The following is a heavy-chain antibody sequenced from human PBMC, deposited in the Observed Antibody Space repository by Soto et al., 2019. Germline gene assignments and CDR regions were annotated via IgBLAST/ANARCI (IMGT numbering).Heavy chain of an antibody. CDR1: GGSISSYY. Sequence: LPETLSLTCTVSGGSISSYYWSWIRQPPGKGLEWIGYIYYSGSTNYNPSLKSRVTISVDTSKNQFSLKLSSVTAADTAVYYCGSSPPMVRGVINWFDPWGQGTLVTVSS. D-gene: IGHD3-10*01. CDR2: IYYSGST. J-gene: IGHJ5*02. CDR3: GSSPPMVRGVINWFDP. V-gene: IGHV4-59*08.